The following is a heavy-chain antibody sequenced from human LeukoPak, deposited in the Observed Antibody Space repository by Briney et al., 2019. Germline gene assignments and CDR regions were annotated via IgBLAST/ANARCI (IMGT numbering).Heavy chain of an antibody. CDR1: GGSMYSYS. Sequence: SETLSLTCTVSGGSMYSYSWSWIRQPPGKGLEWIGYIYHSGSTYYNPSLKSRVTISVDRSKNQFSLKLSSVTAADTAVYYCATYKEGDINWFDPWGQGILVTVSS. D-gene: IGHD3-9*01. V-gene: IGHV4-59*12. CDR2: IYHSGST. CDR3: ATYKEGDINWFDP. J-gene: IGHJ5*02.